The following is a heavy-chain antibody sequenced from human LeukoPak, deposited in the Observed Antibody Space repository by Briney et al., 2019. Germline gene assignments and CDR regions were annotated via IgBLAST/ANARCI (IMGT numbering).Heavy chain of an antibody. CDR1: GFTFSSYA. J-gene: IGHJ4*02. Sequence: PGGSLRLSCSASGFTFSSYAMHWVRQAPGKGLEWVAVISYDGSNKYYADSVKGRFTISRDNSKNTLYLQMNSLRAEDTAVYYCAKDSCSSTSCYSRDWGQGTLVTVSS. D-gene: IGHD2-2*02. V-gene: IGHV3-30*04. CDR3: AKDSCSSTSCYSRD. CDR2: ISYDGSNK.